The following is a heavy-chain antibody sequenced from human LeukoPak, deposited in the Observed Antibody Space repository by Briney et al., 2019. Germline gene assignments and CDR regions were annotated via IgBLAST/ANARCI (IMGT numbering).Heavy chain of an antibody. D-gene: IGHD3-3*01. J-gene: IGHJ6*03. Sequence: SETLSLTCTVSGGSISSGSYYWSWIRQPAGKGLEWIGRIYTSGSTNYNPSLKSRVTISVDTSKNQLSLKLSSVTAADTAVYYCARDRGASITIFGVVIPGDYYYYYMDVWGKGTTVTVSS. CDR1: GGSISSGSYY. CDR3: ARDRGASITIFGVVIPGDYYYYYMDV. CDR2: IYTSGST. V-gene: IGHV4-61*02.